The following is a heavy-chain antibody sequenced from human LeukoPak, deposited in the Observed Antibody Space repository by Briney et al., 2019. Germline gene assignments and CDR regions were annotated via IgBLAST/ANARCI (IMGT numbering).Heavy chain of an antibody. CDR1: GFTFSNAW. CDR2: IYSGGST. V-gene: IGHV3-53*01. J-gene: IGHJ4*02. Sequence: GGSLRLSCAASGFTFSNAWMSWVRQAPGKGLEWVSVIYSGGSTYYADSVKGRFTISRDNSKNTLYLQMNRLRAEDTAVYYCAGDPTRRTAIIVGHPPDYWGQGTLVTVSS. CDR3: AGDPTRRTAIIVGHPPDY. D-gene: IGHD1-14*01.